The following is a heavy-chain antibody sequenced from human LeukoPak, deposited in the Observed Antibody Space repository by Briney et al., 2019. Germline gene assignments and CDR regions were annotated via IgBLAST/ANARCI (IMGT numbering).Heavy chain of an antibody. D-gene: IGHD2-15*01. V-gene: IGHV4-30-2*01. CDR2: INHSGST. Sequence: SQTLSLTCTVSGVSISSGGYYWSWIRQPPGKGLEWIGEINHSGSTNYNPSLKSRVTISVDTSKNQFSLKLSSVTAADTAVYYCARAPAYCSGGSCYRFDYWGQGTLVTVSS. CDR3: ARAPAYCSGGSCYRFDY. J-gene: IGHJ4*02. CDR1: GVSISSGGYY.